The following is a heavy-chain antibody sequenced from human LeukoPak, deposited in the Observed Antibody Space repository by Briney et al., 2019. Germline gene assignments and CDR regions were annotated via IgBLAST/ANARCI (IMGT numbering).Heavy chain of an antibody. Sequence: GGSLRLSCAASGFTFSTYSMNWVRQAPGKGLEWVSSISSSSSYIYYADSVKGRFTISRDNAKNSLYLQMNSLRAEDTAVYYCARELNGYGYYFFDYWGQGTLVTVSS. CDR1: GFTFSTYS. CDR2: ISSSSSYI. J-gene: IGHJ4*02. D-gene: IGHD3-16*01. CDR3: ARELNGYGYYFFDY. V-gene: IGHV3-21*01.